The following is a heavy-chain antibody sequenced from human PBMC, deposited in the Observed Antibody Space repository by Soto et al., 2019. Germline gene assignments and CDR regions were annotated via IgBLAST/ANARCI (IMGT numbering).Heavy chain of an antibody. CDR1: GFTLGNFA. D-gene: IGHD6-19*01. Sequence: PGGSLRLSCAVSGFTLGNFALPWVRQAPGKGLEWVSGSSGSGVDTYYADSVKGRFTISRDNSKNTLYLQMSSLRADDTATFYCARTESSGWSTRYGMDVWGQGTTVTVSS. J-gene: IGHJ6*02. V-gene: IGHV3-23*01. CDR2: SSGSGVDT. CDR3: ARTESSGWSTRYGMDV.